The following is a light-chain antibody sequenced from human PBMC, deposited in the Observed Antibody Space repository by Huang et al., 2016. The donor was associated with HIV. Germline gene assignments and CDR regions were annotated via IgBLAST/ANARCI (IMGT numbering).Light chain of an antibody. Sequence: ERVLTQSPGTLSVSPGESATLSCRTSQGIGNSLAWYQRKPGQAPRLLIYETLIRASDIPARFSGGGSEIDFTLTISGLQSEDSAVYYCQQYHEWPRTFGQGTKVEIK. CDR2: ETL. V-gene: IGKV3-15*01. J-gene: IGKJ2*01. CDR3: QQYHEWPRT. CDR1: QGIGNS.